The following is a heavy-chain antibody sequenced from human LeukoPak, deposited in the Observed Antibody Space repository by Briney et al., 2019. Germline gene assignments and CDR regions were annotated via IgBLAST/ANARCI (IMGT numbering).Heavy chain of an antibody. Sequence: PGGSLRPSCAASGFTFSSYWMHWVRQAPGKGLVWVSRINSDGSSTTYADSVKGRFTISRDNAKNTLYLQMNSLRAEDTAVYYCARVTTGGSGSSDYWGQGTLVTVSS. J-gene: IGHJ4*02. CDR1: GFTFSSYW. V-gene: IGHV3-74*01. D-gene: IGHD3-10*01. CDR3: ARVTTGGSGSSDY. CDR2: INSDGSST.